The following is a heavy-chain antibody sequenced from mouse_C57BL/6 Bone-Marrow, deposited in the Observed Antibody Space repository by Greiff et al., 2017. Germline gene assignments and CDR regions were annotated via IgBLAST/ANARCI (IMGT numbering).Heavy chain of an antibody. J-gene: IGHJ4*01. Sequence: VQLKQSGAELARPGASVKMSCTASGYTFTSYTMHWVKQRPGQGLEWIGYINPSSGYTKYNQKFKGKATMTADKYSSTAYLQLSSLTSEDSAVYYCTTGGYYRDYYSMDYWGQGTSVTVSS. CDR1: GYTFTSYT. CDR3: TTGGYYRDYYSMDY. D-gene: IGHD2-3*01. CDR2: INPSSGYT. V-gene: IGHV1-4*01.